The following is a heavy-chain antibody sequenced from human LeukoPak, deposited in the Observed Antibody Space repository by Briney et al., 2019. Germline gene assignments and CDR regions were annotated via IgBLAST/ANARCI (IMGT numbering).Heavy chain of an antibody. D-gene: IGHD1-7*01. CDR3: AKEIRYTGTTGLPDY. CDR2: ISWNSGSI. Sequence: GGSLRLSCAASGFTFDDYAMHWVRQAPGKGLEWVSGISWNSGSIGYADSVKGRFTISRDNAKNSLYLQMNSLRAEDTALYYCAKEIRYTGTTGLPDYWGQGTLVTVS. J-gene: IGHJ4*02. CDR1: GFTFDDYA. V-gene: IGHV3-9*01.